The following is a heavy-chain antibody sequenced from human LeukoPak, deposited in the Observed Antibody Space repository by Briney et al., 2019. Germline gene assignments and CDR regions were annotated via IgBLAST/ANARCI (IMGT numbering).Heavy chain of an antibody. CDR2: ISSSSSYI. CDR3: ARDLGAWEPYFDY. J-gene: IGHJ4*02. V-gene: IGHV3-21*01. D-gene: IGHD1-26*01. CDR1: GFTFSSYS. Sequence: GGSLRLSCAASGFTFSSYSMNWVRQAPGKGLEWVSSISSSSSYIYYADSVKGRFTISRDSAKNSLYLQMNSLRAEDTAVYYCARDLGAWEPYFDYWGQGTLVTVSS.